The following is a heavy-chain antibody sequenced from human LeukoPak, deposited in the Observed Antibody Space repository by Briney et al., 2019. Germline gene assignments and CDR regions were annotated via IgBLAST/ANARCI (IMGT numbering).Heavy chain of an antibody. V-gene: IGHV3-7*02. CDR3: ARGNFYSIY. CDR2: INPDGREK. CDR1: GFTFSSYW. D-gene: IGHD2-15*01. J-gene: IGHJ4*02. Sequence: PVGSLRLSCTASGFTFSSYWMTWVRQAPGKGLEWVANINPDGREKDYVDSVKGRFTISRDNAKNSLDLQLSNLRAEDTAVYFCARGNFYSIYWGLGTPVTVSS.